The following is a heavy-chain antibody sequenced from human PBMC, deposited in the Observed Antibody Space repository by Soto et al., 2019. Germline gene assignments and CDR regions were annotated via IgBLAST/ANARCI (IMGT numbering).Heavy chain of an antibody. CDR3: VRDGNYDASGSFDY. CDR2: ISSSSYIK. CDR1: VFTFSSYE. D-gene: IGHD3-10*01. Sequence: GRSLRLSCVSSVFTFSSYEMNWVRQAPGKGLEWVSYISSSSYIKYYAESVKGRCTISRDNAKNSLYLQMNSLRAEDTAVYYCVRDGNYDASGSFDYWGQGTLVTVSS. V-gene: IGHV3-48*03. J-gene: IGHJ4*01.